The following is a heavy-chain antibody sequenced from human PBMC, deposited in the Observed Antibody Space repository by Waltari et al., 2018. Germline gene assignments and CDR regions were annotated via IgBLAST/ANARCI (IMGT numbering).Heavy chain of an antibody. V-gene: IGHV4-30-2*01. CDR1: GGSISSGGYS. Sequence: QLQLQESGSGLVKPSQTLSLTCAVSGGSISSGGYSWSWIRQPPGKGLEWIGYIYHSGSTTYNPSLKSRVTIAVDRSKNQFSLKLSSVTAADTAVYYCASSYCTGGVCHRGKYYYYYMDVWGKGTTVTVSS. J-gene: IGHJ6*03. D-gene: IGHD2-8*02. CDR2: IYHSGST. CDR3: ASSYCTGGVCHRGKYYYYYMDV.